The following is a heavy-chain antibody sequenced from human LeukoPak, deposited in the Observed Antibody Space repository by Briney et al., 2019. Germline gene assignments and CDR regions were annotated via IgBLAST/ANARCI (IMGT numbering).Heavy chain of an antibody. D-gene: IGHD3-3*01. CDR3: ARGADFWSGYSHGHYFDY. Sequence: SETLSLTCTVSGGSLRNYYWSWIRQPAGKGLEWIGRIYTSGSTNYNPSLKSRVTMSVDTSKNQFSLKLSSVTAADTAVYYCARGADFWSGYSHGHYFDYWGQGTLVTVSS. CDR1: GGSLRNYY. CDR2: IYTSGST. V-gene: IGHV4-4*07. J-gene: IGHJ4*02.